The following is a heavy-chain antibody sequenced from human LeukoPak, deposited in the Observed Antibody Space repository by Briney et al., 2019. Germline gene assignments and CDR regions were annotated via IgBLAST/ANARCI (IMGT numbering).Heavy chain of an antibody. CDR3: ARHYIAAGGGDAFDI. V-gene: IGHV4-59*08. J-gene: IGHJ3*02. CDR1: GGSMRSYY. Sequence: SETLSLTCTVSGGSMRSYYWSWIRQPAGKGLEWTGYIYYSGSTYYSPSLKSRVTISVDTSKNQFSLKLTSVTAADTAMYYCARHYIAAGGGDAFDIWGQGTMATVSS. D-gene: IGHD6-13*01. CDR2: IYYSGST.